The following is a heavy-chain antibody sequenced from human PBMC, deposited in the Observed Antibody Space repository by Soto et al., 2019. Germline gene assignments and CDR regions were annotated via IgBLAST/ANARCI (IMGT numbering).Heavy chain of an antibody. J-gene: IGHJ1*01. CDR1: GFTFSSYA. D-gene: IGHD6-19*01. CDR3: AKTWLVLFAAYFQH. V-gene: IGHV3-23*01. CDR2: ISGSGGST. Sequence: PGGSLRLSCAASGFTFSSYAMSWVRQAPGKGLEWVSAISGSGGSTYYADSVKGRFTISRDNSQNTLYLQMNSLRAEDTAVYYCAKTWLVLFAAYFQHWGQGTLVTVSS.